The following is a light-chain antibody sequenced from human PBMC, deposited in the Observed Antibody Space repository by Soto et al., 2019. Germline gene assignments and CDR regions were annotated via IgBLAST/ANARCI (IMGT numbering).Light chain of an antibody. V-gene: IGLV2-14*01. CDR3: SSYTSSSTLEDVV. Sequence: QSVLTQPASVSGSPGQSITISCTGTSSDVGGYNYVSWYQQHPGKAPKLMIYDVSNRPSGVSNRFSGSKSGNTASLTISGLQAEDEADYYCSSYTSSSTLEDVVFGVGTKLTVL. CDR1: SSDVGGYNY. J-gene: IGLJ2*01. CDR2: DVS.